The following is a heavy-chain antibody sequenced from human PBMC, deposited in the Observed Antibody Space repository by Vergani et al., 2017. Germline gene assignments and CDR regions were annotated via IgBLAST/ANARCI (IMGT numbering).Heavy chain of an antibody. D-gene: IGHD4-23*01. CDR1: GASIDSFC. Sequence: QVQLQESGPGLVRPSETLSLKCSVSGASIDSFCWSWIRQSPGKGLEWIGYVFRNGNVNYNPSFNFRVAIDTSNNELSLRVTSVTAADTAVYYCARDFGGEWYFDLWGRGATVTVSS. CDR2: VFRNGNV. CDR3: ARDFGGEWYFDL. V-gene: IGHV4-4*08. J-gene: IGHJ2*01.